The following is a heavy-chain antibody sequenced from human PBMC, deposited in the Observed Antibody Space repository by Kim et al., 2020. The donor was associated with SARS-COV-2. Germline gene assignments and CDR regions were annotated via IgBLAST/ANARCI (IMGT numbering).Heavy chain of an antibody. Sequence: SETLSLTCALSGGSSIANRWSWIRQSPGKGLEWIGEVNESGTPRLSPSLKSRLMISIDMSKRQFSLSLRAVTAADSAVYYCAKGVSTVNPATLIRRRTGISFDPWGRGTLVTVTS. CDR3: AKGVSTVNPATLIRRRTGISFDP. J-gene: IGHJ5*02. CDR2: VNESGTP. CDR1: GGSSIANR. D-gene: IGHD4-17*01. V-gene: IGHV4-34*01.